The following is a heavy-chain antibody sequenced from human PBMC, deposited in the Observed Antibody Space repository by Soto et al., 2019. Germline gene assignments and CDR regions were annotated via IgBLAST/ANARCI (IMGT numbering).Heavy chain of an antibody. D-gene: IGHD2-21*01. CDR2: ISSSGITI. V-gene: IGHV3-48*03. CDR3: ARDGYFYYGMDV. Sequence: PGGSLRLSCPGSGFTFSSYQMHWVRQAPGKGLEWVSYISSSGITIYYAESVKGRFTISRDNAKNSLYLHMNSLRADDTAVYYCARDGYFYYGMDVWGQGTTVTVSS. J-gene: IGHJ6*02. CDR1: GFTFSSYQ.